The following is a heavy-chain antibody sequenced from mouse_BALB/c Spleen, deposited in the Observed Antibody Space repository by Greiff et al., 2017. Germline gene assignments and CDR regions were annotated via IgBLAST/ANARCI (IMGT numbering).Heavy chain of an antibody. J-gene: IGHJ1*01. V-gene: IGHV5-6-3*01. CDR3: ARDDGYYPYWYFDV. D-gene: IGHD2-3*01. CDR1: GFTFSSYG. CDR2: INSNGGST. Sequence: EVQLVESGGGLVQPGGSLKLSCAASGFTFSSYGMSWVRQTPDKRLELVATINSNGGSTYYPDSVKGRFTISRDNAKNTLYLQMSSLKSEDTAMYYCARDDGYYPYWYFDVWGAGTTVTVSS.